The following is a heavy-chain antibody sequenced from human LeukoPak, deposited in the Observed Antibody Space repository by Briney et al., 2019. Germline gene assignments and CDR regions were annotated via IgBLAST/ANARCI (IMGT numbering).Heavy chain of an antibody. D-gene: IGHD4-23*01. J-gene: IGHJ4*02. CDR2: IIPIFGTA. V-gene: IGHV1-69*06. CDR3: ARDVYGGNSGLFDY. Sequence: SVKVSCKASVYTFTSYDISWVRQAPGQGLEWMGGIIPIFGTANYVQKFQGRVTITADKSMSTAYMELSSLRSEDTAVYYCARDVYGGNSGLFDYWGQGTLVTVSS. CDR1: VYTFTSYD.